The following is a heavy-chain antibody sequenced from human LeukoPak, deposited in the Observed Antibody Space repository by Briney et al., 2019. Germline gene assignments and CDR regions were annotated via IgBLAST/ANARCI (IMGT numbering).Heavy chain of an antibody. D-gene: IGHD3-22*01. V-gene: IGHV3-11*01. CDR2: ISSSGNTI. CDR3: ARSSGYYQLLKDDAFDI. Sequence: GGSLRLSCAASGFIFSDYYMTWIRQAPGKGLEWVSYISSSGNTIHYADSVKGRFTISRDNAKNSLYLQMNSLRAEDTAVYYCARSSGYYQLLKDDAFDIWGQGTMVTVSS. CDR1: GFIFSDYY. J-gene: IGHJ3*02.